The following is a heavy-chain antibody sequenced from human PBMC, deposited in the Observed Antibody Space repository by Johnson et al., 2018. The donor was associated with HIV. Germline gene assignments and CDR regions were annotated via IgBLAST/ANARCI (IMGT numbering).Heavy chain of an antibody. V-gene: IGHV3/OR16-10*03. D-gene: IGHD6-13*01. CDR2: IGTTGDT. CDR3: AREPGSSSRLGAFDI. Sequence: VQLVESGGGLVKPGGSLRLSCAVSGFTFSSYAMHWVRQAPGKGLEWVAVIGTTGDTYYIDSVKGRFTISRDNSKNTLYLQMNSLRAEDTAVYYCAREPGSSSRLGAFDIWGQGTMVTVSS. J-gene: IGHJ3*02. CDR1: GFTFSSYA.